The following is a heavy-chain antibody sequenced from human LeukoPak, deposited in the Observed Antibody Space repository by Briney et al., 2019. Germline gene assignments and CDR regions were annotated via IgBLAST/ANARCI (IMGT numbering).Heavy chain of an antibody. CDR3: AKRLSFGVAIGDFDY. Sequence: GSLRLSCAASGFTFSNYAMSWVRQAPGKGLEWVPAISGSGDSTYYADSVKGRFTISRDSSMETLYLQMNSLRAEDTATYFCAKRLSFGVAIGDFDYWGQGTLVTVSS. J-gene: IGHJ4*02. CDR2: ISGSGDST. CDR1: GFTFSNYA. D-gene: IGHD3-3*01. V-gene: IGHV3-23*01.